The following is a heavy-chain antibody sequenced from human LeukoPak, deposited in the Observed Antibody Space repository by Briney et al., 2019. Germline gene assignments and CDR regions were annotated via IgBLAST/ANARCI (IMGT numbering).Heavy chain of an antibody. Sequence: ASVKVSCKASGYTFTSYGISWVRQAPGQGLGRMGWISAYNGNTNYAQNLQGRVTMTTDPSTSTAYMELRSLRSDDTAVYYCARATIDWNYDYWGQGTLVTVSS. CDR3: ARATIDWNYDY. J-gene: IGHJ4*02. V-gene: IGHV1-18*01. D-gene: IGHD1-7*01. CDR2: ISAYNGNT. CDR1: GYTFTSYG.